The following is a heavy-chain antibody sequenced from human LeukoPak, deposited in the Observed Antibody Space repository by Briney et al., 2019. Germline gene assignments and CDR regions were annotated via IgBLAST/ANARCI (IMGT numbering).Heavy chain of an antibody. CDR2: ISNSGSTM. CDR3: ARTGDGYNSVFALGLDP. CDR1: GFIINSYE. V-gene: IGHV3-48*03. Sequence: GGSLRLSCAASGFIINSYEMNWVRQAPGKGLEWVSYISNSGSTMYYADSVKGRFTISRDNAKNLMSLQMSSLRVEDTAVYYCARTGDGYNSVFALGLDPWGQGTLVTVSS. D-gene: IGHD5-24*01. J-gene: IGHJ5*02.